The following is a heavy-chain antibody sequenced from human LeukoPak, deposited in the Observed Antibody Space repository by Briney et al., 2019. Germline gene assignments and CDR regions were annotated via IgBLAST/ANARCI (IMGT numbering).Heavy chain of an antibody. CDR1: GGSISSGSYY. CDR2: IYTSGST. CDR3: ARDFVIAATTEYFQY. D-gene: IGHD6-13*01. V-gene: IGHV4-61*09. Sequence: SQTLSLTCTVSGGSISSGSYYWSWIRQPAGKGLEWIGHIYTSGSTKYNPSLKSRVTISADTSKNQFSLKLSSVTAADTAVYYCARDFVIAATTEYFQYWGQGALVTVSS. J-gene: IGHJ1*01.